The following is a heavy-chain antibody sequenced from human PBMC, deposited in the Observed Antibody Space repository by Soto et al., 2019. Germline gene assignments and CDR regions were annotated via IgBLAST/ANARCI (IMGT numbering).Heavy chain of an antibody. D-gene: IGHD3-3*01. J-gene: IGHJ6*02. CDR1: GYTFTSYY. V-gene: IGHV1-46*01. CDR2: INPSGGST. CDR3: ATPLTIFRVVNYYYYGMDV. Sequence: QVQLVQSGAEVKKPGASVKVSCKASGYTFTSYYMHWVRQAPGQGLEWMGIINPSGGSTSYSQKFQGRVTMTRDTSTSTVYMELSSLRSEDTAVYYCATPLTIFRVVNYYYYGMDVWGQGTTVTVSS.